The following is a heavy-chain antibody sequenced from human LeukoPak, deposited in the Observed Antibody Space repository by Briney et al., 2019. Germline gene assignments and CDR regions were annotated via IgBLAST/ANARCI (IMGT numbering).Heavy chain of an antibody. V-gene: IGHV3-30-3*01. CDR2: ISYDGSNK. CDR1: GFTFSSYA. J-gene: IGHJ3*02. Sequence: GGSLRLSCAASGFTFSSYAMHWVRQAPGKGLEWVAVISYDGSNKYYADSVKGRFTISRDNAKNSVYVQMNSLRVEDTAVYYCAAGDTFDIWGQGTLVTVSS. D-gene: IGHD3-16*01. CDR3: AAGDTFDI.